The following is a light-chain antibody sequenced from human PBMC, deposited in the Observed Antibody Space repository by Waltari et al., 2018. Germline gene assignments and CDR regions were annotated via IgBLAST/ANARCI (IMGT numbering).Light chain of an antibody. CDR2: AAS. V-gene: IGKV1-39*01. J-gene: IGKJ3*01. CDR1: QSISSY. Sequence: DIQMTQSPSSLSASVGDRVTITCRASQSISSYLNWYQQKPGKAPKLLIYAASSLQSGVPSRFSGSGSGTDFTLTISSLQPEDFATYYCQKYSAAPLTFGPGTKV. CDR3: QKYSAAPLT.